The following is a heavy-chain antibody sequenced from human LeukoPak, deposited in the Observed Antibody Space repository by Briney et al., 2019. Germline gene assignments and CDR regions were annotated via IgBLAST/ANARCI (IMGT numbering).Heavy chain of an antibody. D-gene: IGHD3-3*01. J-gene: IGHJ4*02. CDR2: IVVGSGNT. Sequence: ASVKVSCKASGFTFTSSAMQWVRQARGQRLEWIGWIVVGSGNTNYAQKFQERVTITRDMSTSTAYMELSSLRSEDTAVYYCAADTYYDFWSGPPALLHRGQGTLVTVSS. CDR3: AADTYYDFWSGPPALLH. CDR1: GFTFTSSA. V-gene: IGHV1-58*02.